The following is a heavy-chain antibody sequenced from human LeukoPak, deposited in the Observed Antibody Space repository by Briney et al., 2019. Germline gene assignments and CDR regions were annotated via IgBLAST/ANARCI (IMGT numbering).Heavy chain of an antibody. CDR2: MNPNSGNT. D-gene: IGHD2-15*01. CDR3: ARGIGGYCSGGSRYAPDY. V-gene: IGHV1-8*01. Sequence: ASVKVSCKASGYTFTSYDINWVRQATGQGLEWMGWMNPNSGNTGYAQKFQGRVTMTRNTSISTAYMELSSLRSEDTAVYYCARGIGGYCSGGSRYAPDYWGQGTLVTVSS. CDR1: GYTFTSYD. J-gene: IGHJ4*02.